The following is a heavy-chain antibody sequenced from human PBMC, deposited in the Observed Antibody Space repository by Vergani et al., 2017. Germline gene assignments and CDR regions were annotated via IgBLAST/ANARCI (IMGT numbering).Heavy chain of an antibody. CDR3: AKDSRSSGWALKYLQN. V-gene: IGHV3-9*01. D-gene: IGHD6-13*01. J-gene: IGHJ1*01. CDR2: ISCNSGSI. CDR1: GFTFDDYA. Sequence: EVQLVESGGGLVQPGRSLRLSCAASGFTFDDYAMHWVRQAPGKGLEGVSGISCNSGSIGYADSVKGRFTISRDNAKNSLYLQRNSLRAEDAALYYCAKDSRSSGWALKYLQNWGQGTLVTASS.